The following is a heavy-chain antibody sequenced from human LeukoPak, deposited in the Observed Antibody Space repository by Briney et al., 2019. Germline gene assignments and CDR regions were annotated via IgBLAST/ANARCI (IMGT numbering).Heavy chain of an antibody. V-gene: IGHV1-18*01. CDR1: GYTFTSYG. D-gene: IGHD2-15*01. J-gene: IGHJ5*02. CDR2: ISAYNGNT. Sequence: ASVKVSCKASGYTFTSYGISWVRQAPGQGLEWMGWISAYNGNTNYAQRLQGRVTMTTDTSTSTAYMELRSLRSDDTAVYYCARGGDIVVVVAAQDNWFDPWGQGTLVTVSS. CDR3: ARGGDIVVVVAAQDNWFDP.